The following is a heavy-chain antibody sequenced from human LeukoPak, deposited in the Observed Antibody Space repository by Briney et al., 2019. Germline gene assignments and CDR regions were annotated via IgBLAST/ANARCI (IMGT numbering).Heavy chain of an antibody. Sequence: PGGSLRLSCAASGFTLSDHSMDWVRHAPGKGLEWVGRTKNKVNSYTTEYAASEKERFTISRDYSKNSLYLKMNGLKIEDTAVYYCATGAVSDAAALDYWGQGTLVTVSS. D-gene: IGHD2-2*01. J-gene: IGHJ4*02. CDR3: ATGAVSDAAALDY. V-gene: IGHV3-72*01. CDR1: GFTLSDHS. CDR2: TKNKVNSYTT.